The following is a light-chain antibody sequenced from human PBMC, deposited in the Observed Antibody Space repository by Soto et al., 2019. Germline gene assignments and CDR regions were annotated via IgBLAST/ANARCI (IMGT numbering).Light chain of an antibody. CDR1: QTISSW. Sequence: EIQMTQSPSTLSGSVGDRVTITCRASQTISSWLAWYQQKPGKAPKLLIYKASTLKSGVPSRFSGSGSGTEFTLTVSSLQPDDFATYYCQQYNPYSPWAFGQGTKVDIK. J-gene: IGKJ1*01. CDR3: QQYNPYSPWA. CDR2: KAS. V-gene: IGKV1-5*03.